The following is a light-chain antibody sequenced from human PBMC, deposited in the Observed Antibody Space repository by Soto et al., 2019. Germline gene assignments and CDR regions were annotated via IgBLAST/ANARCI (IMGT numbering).Light chain of an antibody. Sequence: IVLTPSPGTLSLSPGERATLSCRASQSVSSYLAWYQQKPGQAPRLLIYDASNRATGIPARFSGSGSGTDFTLTISSLEPEDFAVYYCQQRSNWPPAFGQGTRLEIK. J-gene: IGKJ5*01. CDR3: QQRSNWPPA. V-gene: IGKV3-11*01. CDR1: QSVSSY. CDR2: DAS.